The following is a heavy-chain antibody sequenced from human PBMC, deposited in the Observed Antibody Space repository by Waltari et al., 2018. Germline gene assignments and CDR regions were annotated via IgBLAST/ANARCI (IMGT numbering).Heavy chain of an antibody. J-gene: IGHJ4*02. V-gene: IGHV3-7*01. CDR2: IKEDGSEK. CDR1: GLSFSNYW. Sequence: EVQLVESGGGLAQPGGSVRLSCAASGLSFSNYWMTWVRQASGKGPEWVANIKEDGSEKYYMDSVKGRFTISRDNAKNSLYLQMNNLRVEDTAVYYCTRGGLDSSWYWRDWGQGTLVTVSS. CDR3: TRGGLDSSWYWRD. D-gene: IGHD6-13*01.